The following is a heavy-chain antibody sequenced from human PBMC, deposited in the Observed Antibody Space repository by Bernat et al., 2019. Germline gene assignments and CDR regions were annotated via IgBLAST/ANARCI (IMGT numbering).Heavy chain of an antibody. CDR2: VRTKANGFAT. D-gene: IGHD3-10*01. CDR1: GLTFSDST. Sequence: EVQLAESGGGLVQPGGSLKLSCAASGLTFSDSTMQWVRQASGKGLEWVGRVRTKANGFATSYAASVKGRFTISRDDSKNTAYLQMNSLKIEDTAVYYCTRSGALAEQPFDYWGQGTLVTVSS. V-gene: IGHV3-73*01. CDR3: TRSGALAEQPFDY. J-gene: IGHJ4*02.